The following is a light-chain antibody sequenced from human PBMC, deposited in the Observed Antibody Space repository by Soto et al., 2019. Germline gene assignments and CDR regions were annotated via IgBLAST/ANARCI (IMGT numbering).Light chain of an antibody. Sequence: DIQMTQSPSSVSASVGDRVAITCRASQAVSTYVAWYQQKPGKAPNVLIYNVSTLHVGVPSRFSGSGSGTEFILTINSLQPEDVATYYCQQAKAFPRTFGQGSRVEV. CDR2: NVS. CDR3: QQAKAFPRT. J-gene: IGKJ1*01. CDR1: QAVSTY. V-gene: IGKV1-12*01.